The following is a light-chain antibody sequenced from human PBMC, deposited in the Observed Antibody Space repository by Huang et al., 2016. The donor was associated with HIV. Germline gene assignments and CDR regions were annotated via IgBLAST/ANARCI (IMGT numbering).Light chain of an antibody. CDR2: AAS. CDR1: QGIGSY. J-gene: IGKJ1*01. Sequence: DIQMTQSPSSLSASIGDRITISCRARQGIGSYLAWYQHKPGKVTNLLFYAASTLQSWVLSRCSVSGSGTNFTLTICSLQPEEVSSYYCQKYNNVPRTFGHGTKVEIK. CDR3: QKYNNVPRT. V-gene: IGKV1-27*01.